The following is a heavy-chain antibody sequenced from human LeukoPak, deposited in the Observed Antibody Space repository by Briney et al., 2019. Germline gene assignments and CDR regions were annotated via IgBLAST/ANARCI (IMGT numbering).Heavy chain of an antibody. J-gene: IGHJ4*02. CDR2: ISGSGGST. CDR1: GFTFGSYA. CDR3: AKGDYYYGSGSENTKPYYFDY. D-gene: IGHD3-10*01. V-gene: IGHV3-23*01. Sequence: PGGSLRLSCAASGFTFGSYAMSWVRQAPGKGLEWVSAISGSGGSTYYADSVKGRFTISRDNSKNTLYLQMNSLRAEDTAVYYCAKGDYYYGSGSENTKPYYFDYWGQGTLVTVSS.